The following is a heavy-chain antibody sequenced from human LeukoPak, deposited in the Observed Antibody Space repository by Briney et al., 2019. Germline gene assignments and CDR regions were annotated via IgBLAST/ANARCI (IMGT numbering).Heavy chain of an antibody. J-gene: IGHJ4*02. Sequence: SETLSLTCTVSGGSISSYYWSWIRQPAGKGLEWIGRIYTSGSTNYNPSLKSRVTMSVDTSKNQFSLKLSSVTAADTAVYYCASARTIFGVVTPFDYWGQGTLVTVSS. V-gene: IGHV4-4*07. CDR3: ASARTIFGVVTPFDY. D-gene: IGHD3-3*01. CDR1: GGSISSYY. CDR2: IYTSGST.